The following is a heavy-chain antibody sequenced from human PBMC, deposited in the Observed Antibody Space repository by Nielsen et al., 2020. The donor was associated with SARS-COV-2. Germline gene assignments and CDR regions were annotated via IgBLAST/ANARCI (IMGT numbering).Heavy chain of an antibody. J-gene: IGHJ1*01. CDR2: IYSGGST. CDR3: ARDRVAAAGKTEYFQH. D-gene: IGHD6-13*01. CDR1: GFTVSSNY. V-gene: IGHV3-53*01. Sequence: GESLKISCAASGFTVSSNYMSWVRQAPGKGLEWASVIYSGGSTYYADSVKGRFTISRDNSKNTLYLQMNSLRAEDTAVYYCARDRVAAAGKTEYFQHWGQGTLVTVSS.